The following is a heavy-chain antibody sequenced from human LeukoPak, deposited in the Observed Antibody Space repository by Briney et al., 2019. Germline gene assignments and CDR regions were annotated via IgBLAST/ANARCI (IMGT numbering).Heavy chain of an antibody. CDR2: IYTSGST. CDR3: ARVTYYDFWIGYYNPDYYYVMDV. J-gene: IGHJ6*02. D-gene: IGHD3-3*01. Sequence: SETLSLTCTVSGGSISSYDWSWIRQPAGKRLEWIGRIYTSGSTNYNPSLKSRVTMSVDTSKNQFSLKLSSVTAADTAVYYCARVTYYDFWIGYYNPDYYYVMDVWGQGTTVTVSS. V-gene: IGHV4-4*07. CDR1: GGSISSYD.